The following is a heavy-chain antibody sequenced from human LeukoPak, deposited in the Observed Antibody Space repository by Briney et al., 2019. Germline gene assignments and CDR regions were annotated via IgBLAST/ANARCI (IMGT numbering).Heavy chain of an antibody. CDR3: ARDDYGDQIDY. CDR1: GFTASDHW. CDR2: IKQDDTEK. Sequence: GGSLRLSCAASGFTASDHWMNWVRQAPGKGLEWVANIKQDDTEKYFVDSVKGRFTISRDNSKNTLYLQMNSLRAEDTAVYYCARDDYGDQIDYWGQGTLVTVSS. D-gene: IGHD4-17*01. V-gene: IGHV3-7*01. J-gene: IGHJ4*02.